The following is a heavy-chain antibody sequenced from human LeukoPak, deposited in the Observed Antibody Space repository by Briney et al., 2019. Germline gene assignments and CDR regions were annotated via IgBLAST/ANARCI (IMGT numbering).Heavy chain of an antibody. CDR3: AKHLTATNTYIFFGLDV. V-gene: IGHV3-9*01. Sequence: GGSLRLSCAATGYSFKDYGMHWVRQPPGKGLEWVSAINWNGGGTDYADSVKGRFTIFRDNAKNSLYLQLSSLRPEDTALYYCAKHLTATNTYIFFGLDVWGQGTSVTVSS. J-gene: IGHJ6*02. CDR1: GYSFKDYG. CDR2: INWNGGGT. D-gene: IGHD1-26*01.